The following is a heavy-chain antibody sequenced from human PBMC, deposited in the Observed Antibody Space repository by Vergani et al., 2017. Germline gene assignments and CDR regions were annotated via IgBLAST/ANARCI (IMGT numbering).Heavy chain of an antibody. CDR3: ARDGSPNVGFDP. CDR1: GGSISSYY. Sequence: QVQLQESGPGLVKPSETLSLTCTVSGGSISSYYWRWIRQPPGKGLEWIGYIYYSGSTNYNPSLKSRVTISVDTSKNQFSLKLSSVTAADTAVYYCARDGSPNVGFDPWGQGTLVTVSS. D-gene: IGHD1-1*01. CDR2: IYYSGST. V-gene: IGHV4-59*01. J-gene: IGHJ5*02.